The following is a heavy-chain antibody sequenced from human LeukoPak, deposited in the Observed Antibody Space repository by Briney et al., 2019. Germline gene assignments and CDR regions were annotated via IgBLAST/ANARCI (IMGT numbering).Heavy chain of an antibody. CDR2: MNPNSGNT. Sequence: GASVKVSCKASGYTFTSYGISWVRQAPGQGLEWMGWMNPNSGNTGYAQKFQGRVTITRNTSISTAYMELSSLRSEDTAVYYCAAGLSNYYFDYWGQGTLVTVSS. CDR1: GYTFTSYG. V-gene: IGHV1-8*03. CDR3: AAGLSNYYFDY. D-gene: IGHD4/OR15-4a*01. J-gene: IGHJ4*02.